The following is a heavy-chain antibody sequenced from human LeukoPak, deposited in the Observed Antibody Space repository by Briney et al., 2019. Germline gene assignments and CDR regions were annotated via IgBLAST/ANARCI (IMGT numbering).Heavy chain of an antibody. CDR3: ASYPRYSSTPPFDY. J-gene: IGHJ4*02. CDR1: GYTFTGYY. D-gene: IGHD2-2*01. CDR2: FNPNTGET. Sequence: ATVKVSCKASGYTFTGYYMHWERQAPGQGLEWMGWFNPNTGETNSAQKFQGRVTMTRDTTINTAYMELTRLTSDDTAVYYCASYPRYSSTPPFDYWGQGTLVTVSP. V-gene: IGHV1-2*02.